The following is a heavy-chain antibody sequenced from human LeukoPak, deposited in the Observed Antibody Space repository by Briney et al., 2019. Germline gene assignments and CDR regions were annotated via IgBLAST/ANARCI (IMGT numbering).Heavy chain of an antibody. CDR3: AKGTNFAFDN. CDR1: GFTFSNFW. Sequence: GGSLRLSCAASGFTFSNFWMHWVRQAPGMGPVWVSQINPDGTDKLYADSVKGRFTISRDNARNTLYLQMNSLRAEDTAVYYCAKGTNFAFDNWGQGILVTVSS. D-gene: IGHD1-14*01. V-gene: IGHV3-74*01. J-gene: IGHJ4*02. CDR2: INPDGTDK.